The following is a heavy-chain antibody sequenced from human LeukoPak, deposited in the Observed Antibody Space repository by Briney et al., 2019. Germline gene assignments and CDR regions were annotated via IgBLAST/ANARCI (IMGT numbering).Heavy chain of an antibody. CDR3: AKDAAPYSGYREMEYYFDY. Sequence: GGSLRLSCAAPGFTFSSYGMHWVRQAPGKGLEWVAFIRYDGSNKYYADSVKGRFTISRDNSKNTLYLQMNSLRAEDTAVYYCAKDAAPYSGYREMEYYFDYWGQGTLVTVSS. J-gene: IGHJ4*02. V-gene: IGHV3-30*02. D-gene: IGHD5-12*01. CDR1: GFTFSSYG. CDR2: IRYDGSNK.